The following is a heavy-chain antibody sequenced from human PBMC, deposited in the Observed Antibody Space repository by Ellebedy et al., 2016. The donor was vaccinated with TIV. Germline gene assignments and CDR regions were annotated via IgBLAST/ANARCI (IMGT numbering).Heavy chain of an antibody. CDR2: INTDGSQK. D-gene: IGHD4-17*01. CDR3: ARDPQHGALDY. J-gene: IGHJ4*02. CDR1: GLTLRNSW. V-gene: IGHV3-7*01. Sequence: GGSLRLSCAVSGLTLRNSWMSWVRQAPGKGLEWVADINTDGSQKFYVDSVRGRFTVSRDNFENSLYLQMNSLRADDTAVYYCARDPQHGALDYWGRGTLVTVSS.